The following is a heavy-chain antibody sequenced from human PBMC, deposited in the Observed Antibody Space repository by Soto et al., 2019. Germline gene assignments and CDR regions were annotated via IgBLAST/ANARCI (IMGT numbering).Heavy chain of an antibody. D-gene: IGHD3-9*01. CDR3: ARESHDILTGPPWVWYFDL. Sequence: QVQLQQWGAGPLRPLETLSLTCGVSGGSFSGYYWAWIRQSPGKGLEWIGEINDRGSINYNPSLKSRVSISVDTAKNHYPLTLMSVTAADTAVYYCARESHDILTGPPWVWYFDLWGRGTLVTVSS. J-gene: IGHJ2*01. CDR2: INDRGSI. V-gene: IGHV4-34*01. CDR1: GGSFSGYY.